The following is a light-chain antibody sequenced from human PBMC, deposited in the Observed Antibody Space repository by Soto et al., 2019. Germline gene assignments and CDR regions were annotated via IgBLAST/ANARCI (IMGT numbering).Light chain of an antibody. V-gene: IGKV1-39*01. J-gene: IGKJ1*01. CDR2: AAS. CDR1: QSISTY. Sequence: DIQMTQSPSSLSASVGDRVTITCRASQSISTYLNWYQHKPGKAPKVLIYAASSLQSGVPSRFSGSGSRTDFTLTISSLQPEDFATYYCQQSYSAPRTFGQGTKVEIK. CDR3: QQSYSAPRT.